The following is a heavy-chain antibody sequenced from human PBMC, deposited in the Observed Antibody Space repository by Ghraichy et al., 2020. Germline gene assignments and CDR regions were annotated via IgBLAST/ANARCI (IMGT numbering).Heavy chain of an antibody. D-gene: IGHD2-2*01. Sequence: SETLSLTCTVSGGSISSYYWSWIRQPPGKGLEWIGYIYYSGSTNYNPSLKSRVTISVDTSKNQFSLKLSSVTAADTAVYYCARAVPVVVPAARHSIAYYYYMDVWGKGTTVTVSS. CDR3: ARAVPVVVPAARHSIAYYYYMDV. V-gene: IGHV4-59*01. CDR2: IYYSGST. J-gene: IGHJ6*03. CDR1: GGSISSYY.